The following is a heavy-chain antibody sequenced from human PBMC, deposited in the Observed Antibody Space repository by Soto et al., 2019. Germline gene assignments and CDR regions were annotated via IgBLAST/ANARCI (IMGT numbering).Heavy chain of an antibody. CDR3: ARSTGQEFDP. J-gene: IGHJ5*02. V-gene: IGHV4-39*01. CDR1: GGSISNSSYQ. CDR2: VSYSGST. Sequence: PSETLSLTCTVSGGSISNSSYQWGWIRQPPGKGLQWIGSVSYSGSTYYNPSLESRLTLSVDTSKTQSSLTLTSVTAADTAVYYCARSTGQEFDPWGQGTLVTVSS.